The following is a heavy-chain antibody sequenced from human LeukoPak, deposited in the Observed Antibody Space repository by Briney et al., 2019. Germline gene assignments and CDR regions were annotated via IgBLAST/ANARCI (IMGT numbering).Heavy chain of an antibody. J-gene: IGHJ3*02. CDR3: ARRRMGSGNSYDAFDI. D-gene: IGHD1-26*01. CDR2: IYPGDSDT. V-gene: IGHV5-51*01. Sequence: GESLKISCKGSGYSFTSYWIGWVRQMPGKGLEWMGIIYPGDSDTIYSPSFQGQVTISADKSISTAYLQWSSLKASDTAMYYCARRRMGSGNSYDAFDIWGQGTMVTVSS. CDR1: GYSFTSYW.